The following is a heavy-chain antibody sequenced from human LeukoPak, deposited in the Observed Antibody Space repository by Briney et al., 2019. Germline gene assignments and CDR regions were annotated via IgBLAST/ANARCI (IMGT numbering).Heavy chain of an antibody. J-gene: IGHJ6*02. Sequence: PGGSLRLSCAASGFTFSSYWMSWVRQAPGKGLEWVANIKQDGSEKYYVDSVKGRFTISRDNAKKSLYLQMNSLRAEDTAVYYCARWYSSSKRYYGMDVWGQGTTVTVSS. V-gene: IGHV3-7*01. CDR1: GFTFSSYW. CDR3: ARWYSSSKRYYGMDV. CDR2: IKQDGSEK. D-gene: IGHD6-13*01.